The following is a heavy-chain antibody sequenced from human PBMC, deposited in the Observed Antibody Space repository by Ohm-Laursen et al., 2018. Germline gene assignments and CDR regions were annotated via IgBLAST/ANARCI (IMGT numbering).Heavy chain of an antibody. CDR2: VSSGSAI. J-gene: IGHJ6*02. CDR1: GFTFSDYY. V-gene: IGHV3-11*01. D-gene: IGHD2-15*01. CDR3: ARSTHYYGMDV. Sequence: GSLRLSCTASGFTFSDYYMSWIRQAPGKGLEWVSHVSSGSAIYYADSVKGRFTLSRDNARNSVHLQMNSLRAEDTAVYYCARSTHYYGMDVWGQGTTVTVSS.